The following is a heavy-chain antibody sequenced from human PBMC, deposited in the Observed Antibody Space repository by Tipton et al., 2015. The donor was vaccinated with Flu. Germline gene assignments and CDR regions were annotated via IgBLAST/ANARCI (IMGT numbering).Heavy chain of an antibody. D-gene: IGHD1-7*01. CDR2: IYYSGST. CDR1: GGSISSGDYY. J-gene: IGHJ5*02. Sequence: TLSLTCTVSGGSISSGDYYWSWIRQPPGKGLEWIGYIYYSGSTYYNPSLKSRVTISVDTSKNQFSLKLSSVTAADTAVYYCARARYNWNYVGFHWFDPWGQGTLVTVSS. V-gene: IGHV4-30-4*01. CDR3: ARARYNWNYVGFHWFDP.